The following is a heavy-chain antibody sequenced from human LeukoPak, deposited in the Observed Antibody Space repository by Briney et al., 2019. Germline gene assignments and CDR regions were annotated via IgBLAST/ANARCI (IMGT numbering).Heavy chain of an antibody. CDR1: GYTFTGYY. D-gene: IGHD2-2*01. J-gene: IGHJ5*02. CDR2: INPNSGGT. V-gene: IGHV1-2*02. Sequence: ASVKVSCKASGYTFTGYYMHWVRQAPGQGLEWMGWINPNSGGTKYAQRFQGRVTMTRDTSISTAYMELSRLRSDDTAVYYCAREGVPAANCNSFDPWGQGTLVTVSS. CDR3: AREGVPAANCNSFDP.